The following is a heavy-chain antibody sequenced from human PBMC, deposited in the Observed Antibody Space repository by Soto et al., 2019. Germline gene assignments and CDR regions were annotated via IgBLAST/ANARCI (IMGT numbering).Heavy chain of an antibody. J-gene: IGHJ6*02. CDR3: ARDSDSGGYSRYYGMDV. V-gene: IGHV1-69*13. CDR2: IIPIFGTA. Sequence: SGKVSCKASGGTFSSYAISWVRQAPGQGLEWMGGIIPIFGTANYAQKFQGGVTITADESTSTAYMELSSLRSEDTAVYYCARDSDSGGYSRYYGMDVWGQGTTVTVSS. D-gene: IGHD1-26*01. CDR1: GGTFSSYA.